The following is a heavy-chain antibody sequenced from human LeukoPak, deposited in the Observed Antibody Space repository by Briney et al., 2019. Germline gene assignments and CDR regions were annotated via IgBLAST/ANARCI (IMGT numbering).Heavy chain of an antibody. Sequence: GGSLRLSCAASGFTSINYAMNWARQAPGKGLEWVSVLIGSSGSTDYADSVKGRFTISRDASKNTVFLQMNSLRAEDTAIYYCAKGAYDYIEMGYFDSWGQGSLVTVSS. V-gene: IGHV3-23*01. J-gene: IGHJ4*02. CDR3: AKGAYDYIEMGYFDS. D-gene: IGHD5-12*01. CDR1: GFTSINYA. CDR2: LIGSSGST.